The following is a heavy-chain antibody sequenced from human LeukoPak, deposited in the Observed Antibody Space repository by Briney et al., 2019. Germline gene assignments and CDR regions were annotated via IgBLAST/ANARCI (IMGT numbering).Heavy chain of an antibody. V-gene: IGHV3-30-3*01. CDR2: ISYDGSNK. Sequence: PGGSLRLSCAASGFTFSSYAMHWVRQAPGKGLEWVAVISYDGSNKYYADSVKGRFTISRDNSKNSLYLQMNSPRAEDTAVYYCARMGASRAFDIWGQGTMVTVSS. CDR1: GFTFSSYA. D-gene: IGHD1-26*01. J-gene: IGHJ3*02. CDR3: ARMGASRAFDI.